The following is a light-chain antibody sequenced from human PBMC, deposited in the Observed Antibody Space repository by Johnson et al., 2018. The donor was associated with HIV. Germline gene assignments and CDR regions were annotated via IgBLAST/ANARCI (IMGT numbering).Light chain of an antibody. CDR2: DNN. Sequence: QSVLTQPPSVSAAPGQKVTISCSGSSSNIGKNYVSWYQQLPGKAPKLLIYDNNKRPSGIPDRFSGSKSGTSATLGITGLQTGDEADYYCGTWDSSLSAGVFGTVTKVTVL. CDR1: SSNIGKNY. CDR3: GTWDSSLSAGV. V-gene: IGLV1-51*01. J-gene: IGLJ1*01.